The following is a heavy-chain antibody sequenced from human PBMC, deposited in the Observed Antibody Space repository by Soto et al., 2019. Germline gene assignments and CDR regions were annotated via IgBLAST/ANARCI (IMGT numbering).Heavy chain of an antibody. D-gene: IGHD4-4*01. V-gene: IGHV4-59*01. CDR1: GGSISSYY. CDR2: IYYSGST. J-gene: IGHJ6*02. Sequence: SETLSLTCTVSGGSISSYYWSWIRQPPGKGLEWIGYIYYSGSTNYNPSLKSRVTISVDTSKNQFSLKLSSVTAADTAVYYCAREGSELYSNGGAYYYYGMDVWGQGTTVTVSS. CDR3: AREGSELYSNGGAYYYYGMDV.